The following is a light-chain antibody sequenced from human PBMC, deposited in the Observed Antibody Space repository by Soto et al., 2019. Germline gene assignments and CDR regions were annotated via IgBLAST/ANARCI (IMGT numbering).Light chain of an antibody. CDR2: TAS. V-gene: IGKV1-39*01. Sequence: DIPMTQSPSSLSASVGDRVTITCRASQSISWYLNWYQQKRGQAPKLLVYTASSLQSGVPSRFSCSGSGTDFTLTITSLQPEDFATYYCQQSFSTLLTFGQGTKVEIK. J-gene: IGKJ1*01. CDR1: QSISWY. CDR3: QQSFSTLLT.